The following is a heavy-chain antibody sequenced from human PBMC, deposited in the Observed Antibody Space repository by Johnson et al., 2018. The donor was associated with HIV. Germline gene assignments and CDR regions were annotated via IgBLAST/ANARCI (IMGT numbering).Heavy chain of an antibody. D-gene: IGHD2-15*01. J-gene: IGHJ3*02. CDR3: ARAPGGSPRAAFDI. CDR2: ISYDGGDT. V-gene: IGHV3-30-3*01. Sequence: QVQLVESGGGVVQPGRSLRLSCAASGFTFSSYAMHWVRQAPGKGLEWLAIISYDGGDTWYADSVKGRFTVSRDNSKDTVYLQMNSLRAEDTALYYCARAPGGSPRAAFDIWGQGTMVTVSS. CDR1: GFTFSSYA.